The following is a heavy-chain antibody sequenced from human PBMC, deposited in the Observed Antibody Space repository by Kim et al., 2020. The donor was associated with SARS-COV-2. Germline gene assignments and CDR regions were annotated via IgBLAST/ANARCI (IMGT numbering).Heavy chain of an antibody. Sequence: SVKVSCKTSGFTFSTSAIQWVRQTRGQRLEWVGWIVVGSGNTKYAQNLKERVTISRDMSTSTAYMELSSLRSEDTAVYYCAAETYFNSCCWFDPWGQGTLVTVSS. D-gene: IGHD2-2*01. J-gene: IGHJ5*02. CDR1: GFTFSTSA. CDR3: AAETYFNSCCWFDP. CDR2: IVVGSGNT. V-gene: IGHV1-58*02.